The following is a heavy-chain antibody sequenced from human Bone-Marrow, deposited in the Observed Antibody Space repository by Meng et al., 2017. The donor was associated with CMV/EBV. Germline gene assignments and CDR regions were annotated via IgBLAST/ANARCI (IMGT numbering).Heavy chain of an antibody. D-gene: IGHD6-13*01. CDR2: ISTSSHT. J-gene: IGHJ4*01. CDR1: GFTFSTYN. CDR3: ARKAYSRGFDD. V-gene: IGHV3-21*01. Sequence: ETLSLTCAASGFTFSTYNMNWVRQAPGKGLEWVSSISTSSHTYYADSVKGRFTISRDNAKNSLYLQMNSLRAEDTAVYYCARKAYSRGFDDWGHGTLVTVSS.